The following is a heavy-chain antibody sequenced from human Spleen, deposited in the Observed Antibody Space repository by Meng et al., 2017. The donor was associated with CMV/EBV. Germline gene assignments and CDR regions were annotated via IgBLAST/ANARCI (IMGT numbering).Heavy chain of an antibody. CDR2: VYYNGRT. Sequence: GSLRLSCTVSGGSITSTDHYWGWIRQSPRKGLEWIGSVYYNGRTDYIPSLKSRVTISVDTSRNQFSLKLSSVTAADTAVYYCARQGARTVLTTVVPYGEFDYWGQGTLVTVSS. J-gene: IGHJ4*02. D-gene: IGHD4-23*01. CDR1: GGSITSTDHY. V-gene: IGHV4-39*01. CDR3: ARQGARTVLTTVVPYGEFDY.